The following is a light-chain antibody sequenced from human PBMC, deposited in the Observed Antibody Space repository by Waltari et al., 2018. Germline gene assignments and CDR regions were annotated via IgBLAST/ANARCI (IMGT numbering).Light chain of an antibody. CDR2: DDS. CDR3: QVWESRSDLVV. Sequence: SYVLTQPPSVSVAPGQTARITCGGHNIGGKSVHWYQQRPGQAPVLVVYDDSDRPSGIPERFSGANSGNTATLTISRVGAGDEADYFCQVWESRSDLVVFGGGTKLTVL. V-gene: IGLV3-21*02. CDR1: NIGGKS. J-gene: IGLJ2*01.